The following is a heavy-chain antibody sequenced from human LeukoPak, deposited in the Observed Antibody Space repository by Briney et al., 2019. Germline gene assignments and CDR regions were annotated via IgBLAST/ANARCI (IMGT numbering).Heavy chain of an antibody. CDR3: ARVEGGGLVDD. CDR2: IYYSGST. J-gene: IGHJ6*02. V-gene: IGHV4-59*01. D-gene: IGHD3-16*01. Sequence: SETLSLTCTVSGGSISSYYWSWIRQPPGKGLEWIGYIYYSGSTNYNPSLKSRVTISVDTSKNQFSLKLSSVTAADTAVYYCARVEGGGLVDDWGQGTTVTVSS. CDR1: GGSISSYY.